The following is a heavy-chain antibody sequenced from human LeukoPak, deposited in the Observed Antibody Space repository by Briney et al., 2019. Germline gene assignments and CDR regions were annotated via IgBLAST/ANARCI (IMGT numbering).Heavy chain of an antibody. CDR3: ARQYSSGWYFDYFDY. D-gene: IGHD6-19*01. CDR2: IYHSGST. CDR1: GGSISSGGYY. V-gene: IGHV4-30-2*01. J-gene: IGHJ4*02. Sequence: SETLSLTCTVSGGSISSGGYYWSWIRQPPGKGLEWIGYIYHSGSTYYNPSLKSRVTISVDRSKNQFSLKLSSVTAADTAVYYCARQYSSGWYFDYFDYWGQGTLVTVSS.